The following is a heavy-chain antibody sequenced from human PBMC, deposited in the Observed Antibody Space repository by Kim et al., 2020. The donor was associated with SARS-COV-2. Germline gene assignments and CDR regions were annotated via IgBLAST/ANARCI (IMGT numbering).Heavy chain of an antibody. D-gene: IGHD3-3*01. J-gene: IGHJ6*02. CDR3: ASLPVYYDFWSGYSYYYYGMDV. Sequence: SETLSLTCTVSGGSISSSSYYWGWIRQPPGKGLEWIGSIYYSGSTYYNPSLKSRVTISVDTSKNQFSLKLSSVTAADTAVYYCASLPVYYDFWSGYSYYYYGMDVWGQGTTVTVSS. CDR2: IYYSGST. CDR1: GGSISSSSYY. V-gene: IGHV4-39*01.